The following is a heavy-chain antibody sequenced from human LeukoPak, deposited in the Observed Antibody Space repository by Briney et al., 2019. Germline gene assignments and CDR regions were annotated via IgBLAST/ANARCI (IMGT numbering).Heavy chain of an antibody. CDR3: AKDPTKFGYGFDY. V-gene: IGHV3-30*04. CDR1: RFTFSSYA. D-gene: IGHD3-22*01. CDR2: ISYDGSNK. J-gene: IGHJ4*02. Sequence: PGGSLRLSCAASRFTFSSYAMHWVRQAPGKGLEWVAVISYDGSNKYYADSVKGRFTISRDNSKNTLYLQINSLRAEDTAVYYCAKDPTKFGYGFDYWGQGTLVTVSS.